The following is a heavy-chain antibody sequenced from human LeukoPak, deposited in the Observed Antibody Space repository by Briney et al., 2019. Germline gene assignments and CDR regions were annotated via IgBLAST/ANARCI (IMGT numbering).Heavy chain of an antibody. J-gene: IGHJ4*02. CDR2: ISGNSGNI. Sequence: GGSLRLSCAASGFSFDDYAMHWVRQAPGKGLEWVSGISGNSGNIRYADSVDGRFTISRDNAKNSLYLQMNSLRAEDTALYYCVKDSDAGIAVAGPDYWGQGTLVTVSS. CDR1: GFSFDDYA. V-gene: IGHV3-9*01. D-gene: IGHD6-19*01. CDR3: VKDSDAGIAVAGPDY.